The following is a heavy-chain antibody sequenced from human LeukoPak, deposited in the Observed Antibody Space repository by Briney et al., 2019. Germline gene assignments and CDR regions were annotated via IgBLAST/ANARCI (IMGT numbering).Heavy chain of an antibody. D-gene: IGHD6-13*01. CDR1: RFTFSTYA. CDR2: ISGSGGST. Sequence: PGGSLRLSCAASRFTFSTYAMSWVRQAPGKGLEWVSTISGSGGSTYYADSVKGRFTISRDNSKNTLYLQINSLRAEDTAVYYCARDQGSSWSYYYYYMDVWGKGTTVTVSS. V-gene: IGHV3-23*01. CDR3: ARDQGSSWSYYYYYMDV. J-gene: IGHJ6*03.